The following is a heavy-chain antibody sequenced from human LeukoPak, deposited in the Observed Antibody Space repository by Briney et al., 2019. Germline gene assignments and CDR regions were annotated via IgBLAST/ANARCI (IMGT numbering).Heavy chain of an antibody. D-gene: IGHD3-3*01. J-gene: IGHJ4*02. CDR2: FDPEHGET. CDR3: AGSHPLGSNNDYYTPFDY. V-gene: IGHV1-24*01. CDR1: GYTLTELS. Sequence: ASVKVSCKVSGYTLTELSIHWVRQAPGRGLGWMGGFDPEHGETIYAQMIQGRVTMTEDTSADTAYIELTSLTSEDTAVYYCAGSHPLGSNNDYYTPFDYWGQGSLVTVSS.